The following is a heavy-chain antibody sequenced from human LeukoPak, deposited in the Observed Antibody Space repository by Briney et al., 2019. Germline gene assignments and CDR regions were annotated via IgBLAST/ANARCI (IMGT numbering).Heavy chain of an antibody. CDR1: GGSISSGDYY. CDR3: ARGFDGGVAPARLDY. CDR2: IYTSGST. J-gene: IGHJ4*02. Sequence: SETLSLTCTVSGGSISSGDYYWSWIRQPPWKGLEWIGRIYTSGSTNYNPSLKSRVTISVDTSKNQFSLKLSSVTAADTAVYYCARGFDGGVAPARLDYWGQGTLVTVSS. D-gene: IGHD2-2*01. V-gene: IGHV4-61*02.